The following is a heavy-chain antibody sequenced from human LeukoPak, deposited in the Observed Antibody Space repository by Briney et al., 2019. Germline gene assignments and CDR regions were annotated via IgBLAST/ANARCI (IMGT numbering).Heavy chain of an antibody. J-gene: IGHJ4*02. CDR2: ISISGDST. Sequence: PGGSLRLSCAASGFTFSNYAMSWVRQAPGKGLEWVSSISISGDSTYYADSVKGRFTISRDNSKNTLYLQWNSLRVEDTAIYYCAKAGEVITRVADFWGQGTLVTVSS. V-gene: IGHV3-23*01. CDR3: AKAGEVITRVADF. CDR1: GFTFSNYA. D-gene: IGHD3-3*01.